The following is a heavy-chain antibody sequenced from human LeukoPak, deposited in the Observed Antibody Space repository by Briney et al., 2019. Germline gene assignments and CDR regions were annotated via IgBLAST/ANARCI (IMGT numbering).Heavy chain of an antibody. CDR2: IIPIFGTA. V-gene: IGHV1-69*13. CDR3: ARDAYYYDSSGYRMVGAFDI. Sequence: SVKVSCKASGGTFSSYAISWVRQAPGQGLEWMGGIIPIFGTANYAQKFQGRVTITADESTSTAYMELSSLRSEDTAVYYCARDAYYYDSSGYRMVGAFDIWGQGTMVTVSS. J-gene: IGHJ3*02. CDR1: GGTFSSYA. D-gene: IGHD3-22*01.